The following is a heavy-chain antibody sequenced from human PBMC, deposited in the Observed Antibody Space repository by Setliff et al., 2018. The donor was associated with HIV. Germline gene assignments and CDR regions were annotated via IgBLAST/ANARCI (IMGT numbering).Heavy chain of an antibody. D-gene: IGHD3-10*01. Sequence: SETLSLTCVVSGYSISSDYYWGWIRQPPEKGLEWIGSFSPRGRTYQNASLKSRVTISVDRSKNQFSLKLISVTAADTAIYYCASTTSGVSGSYPAHAFDIWGQGTMVTVSS. V-gene: IGHV4-38-2*01. CDR2: FSPRGRT. CDR3: ASTTSGVSGSYPAHAFDI. J-gene: IGHJ3*02. CDR1: GYSISSDYY.